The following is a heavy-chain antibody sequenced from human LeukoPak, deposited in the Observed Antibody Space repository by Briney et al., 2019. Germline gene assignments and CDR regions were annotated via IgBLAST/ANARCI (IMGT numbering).Heavy chain of an antibody. CDR2: IYTSGST. CDR3: ARDRYAVAGPYYYYYMDV. V-gene: IGHV4-4*07. CDR1: GGSISSYY. Sequence: PSETLSLTCTVSGGSISSYYWSWIRQPAGKGLEWIGRIYTSGSTNYNPSLKSRVTMSVDTPKNQFSLKLSSVTAADTAVYYCARDRYAVAGPYYYYYMDVWGKGTTVTISS. J-gene: IGHJ6*03. D-gene: IGHD6-19*01.